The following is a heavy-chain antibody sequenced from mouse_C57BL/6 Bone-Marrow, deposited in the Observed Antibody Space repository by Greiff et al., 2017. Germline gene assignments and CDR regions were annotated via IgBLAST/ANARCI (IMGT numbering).Heavy chain of an antibody. Sequence: DVKLQESGGGLVQPKGSLKLSCAASGFSFNTYAMNWVRQAPGKGLEWVARIRSKSNNYATYYADSVKDRFTISRDDSESMLYLQMNNLKTEDTAMYYCVRGYAWFAYWGQGTLVTVSA. CDR3: VRGYAWFAY. V-gene: IGHV10-1*01. D-gene: IGHD2-2*01. CDR2: IRSKSNNYAT. J-gene: IGHJ3*01. CDR1: GFSFNTYA.